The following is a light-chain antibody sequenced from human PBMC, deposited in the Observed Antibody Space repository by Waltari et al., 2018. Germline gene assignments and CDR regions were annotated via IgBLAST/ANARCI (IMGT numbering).Light chain of an antibody. CDR2: DVT. J-gene: IGLJ2*01. Sequence: QSPLTQPASVSASPGQSITISCTGTSSDIGNDNLVTLYQQHSGKVPKLIIYDVTQRPSGVSDRFSGSKSGNTASLTISGLQEDDEADYYCCSYAVSSTLVFGGGTKVTVL. CDR3: CSYAVSSTLV. CDR1: SSDIGNDNL. V-gene: IGLV2-23*02.